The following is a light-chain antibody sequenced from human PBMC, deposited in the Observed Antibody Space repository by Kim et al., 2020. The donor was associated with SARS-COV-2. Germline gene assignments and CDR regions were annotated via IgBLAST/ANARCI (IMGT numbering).Light chain of an antibody. J-gene: IGKJ4*01. Sequence: DIVMSQSPLSLPVTPGEPASISCRSSQSLLYSDGYNYLDWYLQKPGQSPQLLIYLGSNRASGVPDRFSGSGSGTDFTLKISRVEADDVGVYYCMQALQTPPTFGGGTKVDIK. CDR3: MQALQTPPT. V-gene: IGKV2-28*01. CDR2: LGS. CDR1: QSLLYSDGYNY.